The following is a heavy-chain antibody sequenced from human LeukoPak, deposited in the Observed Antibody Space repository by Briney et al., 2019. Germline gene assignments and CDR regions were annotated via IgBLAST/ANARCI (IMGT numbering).Heavy chain of an antibody. CDR1: GFTFSSYA. J-gene: IGHJ4*02. D-gene: IGHD3-10*01. CDR3: ARACITMVRGVIHPIDY. V-gene: IGHV3-30-3*01. Sequence: GGSLRLSCAASGFTFSSYATHWARRAPGKGVEGVAVISYDGSNKYYADSVKGLFTIPRDNPKNKLYLQMNSLRTEDTAVYYCARACITMVRGVIHPIDYWGQGTLVTVSS. CDR2: ISYDGSNK.